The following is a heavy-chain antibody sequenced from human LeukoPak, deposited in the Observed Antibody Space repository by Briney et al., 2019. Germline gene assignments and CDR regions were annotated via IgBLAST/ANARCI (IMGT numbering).Heavy chain of an antibody. Sequence: GGSLRLSCAASGFTVSSNYMSWVRQAPGKGLEWVSVIYSGGSTYYADSVKGRFTISRDNAKNSLYLQMNSLRDEDTAVYYCASSGSYRFDYWGQGTLVTVSS. CDR2: IYSGGST. CDR1: GFTVSSNY. CDR3: ASSGSYRFDY. J-gene: IGHJ4*02. V-gene: IGHV3-53*01. D-gene: IGHD1-26*01.